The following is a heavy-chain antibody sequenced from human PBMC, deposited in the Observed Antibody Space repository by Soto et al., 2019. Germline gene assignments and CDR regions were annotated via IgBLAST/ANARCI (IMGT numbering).Heavy chain of an antibody. D-gene: IGHD2-15*01. J-gene: IGHJ4*02. CDR2: IGTAGDT. CDR3: ARGRLISLYYFDY. Sequence: EVQLVESGGGLVQPGGSLRLSCAASGFTFSNYDMHWVRQVTGKGLEWVSTIGTAGDTYYPGSVKGRFTISRENAKNSLYLQMNRPRAEDTAVYYCARGRLISLYYFDYWGQGTLVTVSA. CDR1: GFTFSNYD. V-gene: IGHV3-13*01.